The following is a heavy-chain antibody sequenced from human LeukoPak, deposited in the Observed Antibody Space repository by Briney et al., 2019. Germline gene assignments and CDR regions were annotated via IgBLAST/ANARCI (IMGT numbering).Heavy chain of an antibody. CDR2: ISSSSSYI. D-gene: IGHD2-2*01. CDR1: GFTFSSYS. J-gene: IGHJ4*02. CDR3: ARASSSTTEGDY. Sequence: GGSLRLSCAASGFTFSSYSMNWVRQAPGKGLEWVSSISSSSSYIYYADSVKGRFTIPRDNAKNSLYLQMNSLRAEDTAVYYCARASSSTTEGDYWGQGTLVTVSS. V-gene: IGHV3-21*01.